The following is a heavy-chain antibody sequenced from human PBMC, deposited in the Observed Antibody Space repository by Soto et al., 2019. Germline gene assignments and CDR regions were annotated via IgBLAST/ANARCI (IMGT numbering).Heavy chain of an antibody. CDR2: MYSGGET. V-gene: IGHV3-66*01. J-gene: IGHJ4*02. Sequence: PGGSLRLSCEGSGFSVGISYMSWVRQVPGKGLEWVSIMYSGGETYYAASVKGRFTISRDNSKNTLYLQMSSLRAADTAVYYCAKRRYCSSTTCFDYWGQGT. CDR1: GFSVGISY. CDR3: AKRRYCSSTTCFDY. D-gene: IGHD2-2*01.